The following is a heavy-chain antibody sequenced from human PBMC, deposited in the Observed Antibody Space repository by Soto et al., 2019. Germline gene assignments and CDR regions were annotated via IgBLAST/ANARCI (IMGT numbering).Heavy chain of an antibody. V-gene: IGHV1-58*01. D-gene: IGHD4-17*01. CDR1: GFTFTSSA. J-gene: IGHJ3*02. Sequence: SVKVSCKASGFTFTSSAVQWVRQARGQRLEWIGWIVVGSGNTNYAQKFQERVTITRDMSTSTACMELSSLRSEDTAVYYCAAGSTVNRAGAFDIWGQGTMVPVSS. CDR2: IVVGSGNT. CDR3: AAGSTVNRAGAFDI.